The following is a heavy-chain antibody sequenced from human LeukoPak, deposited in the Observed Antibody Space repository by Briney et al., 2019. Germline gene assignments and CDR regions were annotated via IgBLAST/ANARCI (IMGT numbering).Heavy chain of an antibody. V-gene: IGHV1-2*02. CDR3: ARANYGSGSYYIDY. CDR2: INPNSGGT. Sequence: ASVKVSCKASGYTFTVYYMHWVRQAPGQGLEWMGSINPNSGGTNYAQKFQGRVTMTRDTSITTAYMELSRLISDDTAVYYCARANYGSGSYYIDYWGQGTLVTVSS. CDR1: GYTFTVYY. J-gene: IGHJ4*02. D-gene: IGHD3-10*01.